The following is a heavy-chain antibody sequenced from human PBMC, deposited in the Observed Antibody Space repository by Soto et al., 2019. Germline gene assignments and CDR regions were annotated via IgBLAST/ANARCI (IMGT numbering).Heavy chain of an antibody. CDR2: IYYSGST. Sequence: SETLSLTCTVSGGSVSSGSYYWSWIRQPPGKGLEWIGYIYYSGSTNYNPSLKSRVTISVDTSKNQFSLKLSSVTAADTAVYYCARHTARAAAGSYYFDYWGQGTLVTVSS. D-gene: IGHD6-13*01. J-gene: IGHJ4*02. CDR3: ARHTARAAAGSYYFDY. V-gene: IGHV4-61*01. CDR1: GGSVSSGSYY.